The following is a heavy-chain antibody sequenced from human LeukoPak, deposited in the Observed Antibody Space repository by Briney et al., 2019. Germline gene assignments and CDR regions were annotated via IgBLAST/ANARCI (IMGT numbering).Heavy chain of an antibody. CDR3: ARSVAGLDY. CDR1: GFTFTTYW. J-gene: IGHJ4*02. Sequence: GGSLRLAFAASGFTFTTYWMGWVRQAPGKGLGWVANIKPDGSAKYYVDSVKVRFTISRDNAKNSLYLHMNTLRAAATDVYSCARSVAGLDYWGQGTLVTVSS. D-gene: IGHD6-19*01. CDR2: IKPDGSAK. V-gene: IGHV3-7*03.